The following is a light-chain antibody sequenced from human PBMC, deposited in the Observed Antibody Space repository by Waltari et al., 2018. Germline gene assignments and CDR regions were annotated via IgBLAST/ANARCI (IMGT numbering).Light chain of an antibody. Sequence: SYVVTQSPPVSVAPGETARITCGGANIGSKSVHCYQQRPGQAPVLVISYDSDRPSGIPERFSGSNSGNTATLTISWVEAEDEADYYCLVWHSTIDHQGVFGGGTKLTVL. V-gene: IGLV3-21*04. J-gene: IGLJ2*01. CDR2: YDS. CDR1: NIGSKS. CDR3: LVWHSTIDHQGV.